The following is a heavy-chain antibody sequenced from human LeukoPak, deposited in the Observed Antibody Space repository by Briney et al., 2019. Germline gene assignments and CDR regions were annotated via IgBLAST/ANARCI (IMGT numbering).Heavy chain of an antibody. J-gene: IGHJ4*02. CDR2: ISGSSSTI. CDR1: GFTFSTYS. V-gene: IGHV3-48*01. D-gene: IGHD6-19*01. Sequence: GGSLRLSCAASGFTFSTYSMTWVRQAPGRGLEWVSYISGSSSTIYYADSVKGRFTISRDNAKNSLYLQMNSLKAEDTAIYYCATSIGVAVAFDFWGQGTLVTVSS. CDR3: ATSIGVAVAFDF.